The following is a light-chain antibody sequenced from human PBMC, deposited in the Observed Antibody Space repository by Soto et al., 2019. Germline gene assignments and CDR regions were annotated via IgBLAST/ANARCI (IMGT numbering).Light chain of an antibody. CDR1: QLFSSN. CDR3: QQYGYSPIT. Sequence: EIVMMQSPATLSVSPGESVTLSCRASQLFSSNLAWYQHKPGQAPRLLIYGVSTRDTGVPDRFSGSASGTEFTLTISSLQSEDFAVYYCQQYGYSPITFGQGTRLEIK. V-gene: IGKV3-15*01. J-gene: IGKJ5*01. CDR2: GVS.